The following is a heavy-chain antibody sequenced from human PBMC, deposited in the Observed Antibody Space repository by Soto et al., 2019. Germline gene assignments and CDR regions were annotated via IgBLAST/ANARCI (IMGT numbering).Heavy chain of an antibody. J-gene: IGHJ4*02. CDR1: GGSISSGAYY. CDR2: IYYSGST. Sequence: SETLSLTCTVSGGSISSGAYYWSWIRQPPGKGLEWIGYIYYSGSTYSNPSLKSRVNISVDTSKNQFSLKLSSVTAADTAVYYCVRFRYDFWSGYTAVAYWGQGALVTVSS. CDR3: VRFRYDFWSGYTAVAY. D-gene: IGHD3-3*01. V-gene: IGHV4-30-4*01.